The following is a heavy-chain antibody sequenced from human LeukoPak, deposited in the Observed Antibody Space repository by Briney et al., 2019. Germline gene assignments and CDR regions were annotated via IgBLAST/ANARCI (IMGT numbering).Heavy chain of an antibody. D-gene: IGHD5-18*01. CDR1: GFSFNVYS. CDR3: AKVPTSFYTASWGFDN. CDR2: ISGSESST. Sequence: GGSLRLSCVASGFSFNVYSMNWVRQAPGKGLEWVSAISGSESSTYYADSVRGRFTISRDNSKNTLYLQMNSLRSEDTAVYYCAKVPTSFYTASWGFDNWGQGTLVTVSS. V-gene: IGHV3-23*01. J-gene: IGHJ4*02.